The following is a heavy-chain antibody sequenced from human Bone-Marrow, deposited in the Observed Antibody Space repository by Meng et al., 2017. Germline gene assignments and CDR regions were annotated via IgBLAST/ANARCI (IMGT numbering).Heavy chain of an antibody. CDR2: INPSGGST. Sequence: ASVKVSCKASGYTFTSYYMHWVRQAPGQGLEWMGIINPSGGSTSCAQKFQGRVTVTRDTSTTTVYMELSSLRSEDTAVYYCARDTWHYGDYLDAAFDIWGQATMVTVSS. J-gene: IGHJ3*02. CDR3: ARDTWHYGDYLDAAFDI. D-gene: IGHD4-17*01. V-gene: IGHV1-46*01. CDR1: GYTFTSYY.